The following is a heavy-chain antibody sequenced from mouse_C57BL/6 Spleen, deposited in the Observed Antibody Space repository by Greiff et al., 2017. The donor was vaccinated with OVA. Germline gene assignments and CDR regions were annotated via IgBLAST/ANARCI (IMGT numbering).Heavy chain of an antibody. D-gene: IGHD3-2*02. V-gene: IGHV1-18*01. CDR2: INPNNGGT. CDR1: GYTFTDYN. CDR3: ARKRAQAPIPYYYAMDY. J-gene: IGHJ4*01. Sequence: EVQLQQSGPELVKPGASVKIPCKASGYTFTDYNMDWVKQSHGKSLEWIGDINPNNGGTIYNQKFKGKATLTVDKSSSTAYMELRSLTSEDTAVYYCARKRAQAPIPYYYAMDYWGQGTSVTVSS.